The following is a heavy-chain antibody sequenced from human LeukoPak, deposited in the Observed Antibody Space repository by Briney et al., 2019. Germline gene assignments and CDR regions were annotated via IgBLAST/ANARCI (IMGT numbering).Heavy chain of an antibody. CDR2: ISAYNGNT. V-gene: IGHV1-18*01. J-gene: IGHJ6*03. Sequence: GSSVKVSCKASGGTFSSYGISWVRQAPGQGLEWMGWISAYNGNTNYAQKLQGRVTMTTDTSTSTAYMELRSLRSDDTAVYYCARVDYYDFWSGSYYYYYMDVWGKGTTVTVSS. CDR1: GGTFSSYG. D-gene: IGHD3-3*01. CDR3: ARVDYYDFWSGSYYYYYMDV.